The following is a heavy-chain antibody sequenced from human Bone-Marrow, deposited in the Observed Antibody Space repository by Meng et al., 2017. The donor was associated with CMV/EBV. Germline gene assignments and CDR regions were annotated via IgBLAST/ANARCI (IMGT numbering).Heavy chain of an antibody. V-gene: IGHV3-30*04. D-gene: IGHD1-26*01. J-gene: IGHJ6*02. CDR1: GFTFSSYA. Sequence: GESLKISCAASGFTFSSYAMHWVRQAPGKGLEWVAVISYDGSNKYYADSVKGRFTISRDNSKNTLYLQMNSLRAEDTAVYYCARGGWELQPLYYYYGMDVWGQGTTVTVSS. CDR2: ISYDGSNK. CDR3: ARGGWELQPLYYYYGMDV.